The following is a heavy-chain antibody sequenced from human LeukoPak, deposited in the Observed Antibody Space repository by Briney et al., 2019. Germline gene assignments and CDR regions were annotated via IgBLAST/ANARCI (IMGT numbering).Heavy chain of an antibody. CDR2: IFTSGST. CDR1: GGSISNYY. Sequence: SETLSLTCTVSGGSISNYYWSWIRQPAGKGLEWIGRIFTSGSTNYNPSLKSRITMSVDTSKNQFSLKLNSVTAGDTAVYYCATYLSRYAFDYWVQGSLVTVSS. CDR3: ATYLSRYAFDY. J-gene: IGHJ4*02. V-gene: IGHV4-4*07. D-gene: IGHD1-1*01.